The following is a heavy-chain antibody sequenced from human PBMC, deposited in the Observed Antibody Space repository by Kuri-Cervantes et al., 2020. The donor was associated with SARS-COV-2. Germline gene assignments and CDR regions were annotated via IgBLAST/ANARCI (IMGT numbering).Heavy chain of an antibody. CDR2: IIPIFGTA. Sequence: SVKVSCKASGYTFTSYDINWVRQATGQGLEWMGGIIPIFGTANYAQKFQGRVTITADKSTSTAYMELSSLRSEDTAVYYCARGSPTAYYYYGMDVWGQGTTVTVSS. D-gene: IGHD4-11*01. J-gene: IGHJ6*02. CDR3: ARGSPTAYYYYGMDV. V-gene: IGHV1-69*06. CDR1: GYTFTSYD.